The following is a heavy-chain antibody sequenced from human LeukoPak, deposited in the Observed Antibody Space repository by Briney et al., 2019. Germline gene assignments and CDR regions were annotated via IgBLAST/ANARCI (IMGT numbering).Heavy chain of an antibody. J-gene: IGHJ4*02. Sequence: GGSLRLSCAASGFTFSSYGMHWVRQAPGKGLEWVAFIRYDGSNKYYADSVKGRFTISRDNAKNSLYLQMNSLRAEDTAVYYCARENRLHFDYWGQGTLVTVSS. CDR3: ARENRLHFDY. D-gene: IGHD1-14*01. CDR1: GFTFSSYG. CDR2: IRYDGSNK. V-gene: IGHV3-30*02.